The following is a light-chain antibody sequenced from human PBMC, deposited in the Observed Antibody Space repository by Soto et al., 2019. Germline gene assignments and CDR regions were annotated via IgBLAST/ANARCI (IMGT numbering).Light chain of an antibody. V-gene: IGLV2-14*01. CDR3: SAYTSSSTPGV. CDR2: EVS. Sequence: QSALTQPASVSGSPGQSITISCTGTSSDVGGYNYVSWYQQHPGKAPKLMIYEVSNRPSGVSNRFAGSKSGNTASLPVSGLHAEDEADYYCSAYTSSSTPGVFGGGTKVTVL. J-gene: IGLJ3*02. CDR1: SSDVGGYNY.